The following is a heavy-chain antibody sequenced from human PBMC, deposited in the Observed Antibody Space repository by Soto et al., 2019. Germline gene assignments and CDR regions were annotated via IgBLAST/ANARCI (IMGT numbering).Heavy chain of an antibody. J-gene: IGHJ3*02. Sequence: EVQLVESGGGLIQPGGSLRLSCAASGFTVSSNYMSWVRQAPGKGLEWVSVIYSGGSTYYADSVKGRFTISRDNSKNTLYLQMNSLRAEDTAVYYGARVGYAVTTGGAFDIWGQGTMVTVSS. CDR2: IYSGGST. CDR3: ARVGYAVTTGGAFDI. V-gene: IGHV3-53*01. CDR1: GFTVSSNY. D-gene: IGHD4-17*01.